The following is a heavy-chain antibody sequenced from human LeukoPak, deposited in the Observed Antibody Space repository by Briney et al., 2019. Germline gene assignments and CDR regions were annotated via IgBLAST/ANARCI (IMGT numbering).Heavy chain of an antibody. CDR1: GFTFSSYS. J-gene: IGHJ4*02. CDR3: AREDTAMGDY. V-gene: IGHV3-7*01. Sequence: GGSLRLSCAASGFTFSSYSMNWVRQAPGKGLEWVANIKQDGSEKYYVDSVKGRFTISRDNAKNSLYLQMNSLRAEDTAVYYCAREDTAMGDYWGQGTLVTVSS. CDR2: IKQDGSEK. D-gene: IGHD5-18*01.